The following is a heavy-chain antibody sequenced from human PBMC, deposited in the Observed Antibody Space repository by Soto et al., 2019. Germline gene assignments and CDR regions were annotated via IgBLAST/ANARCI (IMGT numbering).Heavy chain of an antibody. V-gene: IGHV1-18*01. CDR3: ARGTVVVVAATYYYYGMDV. D-gene: IGHD2-15*01. CDR1: GGTFSSYA. J-gene: IGHJ6*02. CDR2: ISAYNGNT. Sequence: ASVKVSCKASGGTFSSYAISWVRQAPGQGLEWMGWISAYNGNTNYAQKLQGRVTMTTDTSTSTAYMELRSLRSDDTAVYYCARGTVVVVAATYYYYGMDVWGQGTTVTVSS.